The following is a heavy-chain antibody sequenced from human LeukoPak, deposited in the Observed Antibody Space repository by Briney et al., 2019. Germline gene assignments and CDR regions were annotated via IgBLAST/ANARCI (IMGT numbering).Heavy chain of an antibody. D-gene: IGHD6-6*01. CDR2: INHSGST. CDR3: AKAVKQLGTFYFDY. V-gene: IGHV4-34*01. Sequence: PSETLSLTCAVYGGSFSDSYWSWIRQPPGKGLEWIGEINHSGSTNYNPSLKSRVTISADTSKNQFSLKLSSVTAADTAVYYCAKAVKQLGTFYFDYWGQGTLVTVSS. J-gene: IGHJ4*02. CDR1: GGSFSDSY.